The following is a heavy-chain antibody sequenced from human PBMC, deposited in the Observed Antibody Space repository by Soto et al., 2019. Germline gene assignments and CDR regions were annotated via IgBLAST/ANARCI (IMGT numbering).Heavy chain of an antibody. CDR3: ARAYYYDTRGFDY. CDR2: IYYSGST. J-gene: IGHJ4*02. V-gene: IGHV4-61*01. D-gene: IGHD3-22*01. CDR1: GGYVSSGSYY. Sequence: SETLSLTCTVSGGYVSSGSYYWSWIRQPPGKGLEWIGYIYYSGSTNYNPSLKSRVTISVDTSKNQFSLKLSSVTAADTAVYYCARAYYYDTRGFDYWGQGSLVTVSS.